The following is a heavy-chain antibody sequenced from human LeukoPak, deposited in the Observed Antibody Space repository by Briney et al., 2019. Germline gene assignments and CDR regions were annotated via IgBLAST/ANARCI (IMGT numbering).Heavy chain of an antibody. V-gene: IGHV3-23*01. D-gene: IGHD1-26*01. CDR1: GFTFGNYA. CDR3: AKGSYYFDY. J-gene: IGHJ4*02. Sequence: GGSLRLSCASTGFTFGNYAMSWVRHAPGKGLEWVSGMSGSDGTMDLADSVKGRFTISRDNSKNTLYLQMNSLRAGDTAVYYCAKGSYYFDYWGQGTLVTVSS. CDR2: MSGSDGTM.